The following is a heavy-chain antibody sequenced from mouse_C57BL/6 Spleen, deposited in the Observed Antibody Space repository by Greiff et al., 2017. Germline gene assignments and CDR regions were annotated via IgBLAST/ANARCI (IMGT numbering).Heavy chain of an antibody. D-gene: IGHD1-1*01. Sequence: EVQRVESGGDLVKPGGSLKLSCAASGFTFSSYGMSWVRQTPDKRLEWVATISSGGSYTYYPDSVKGRFTISRDNAKNTLYLQMSSLKSEDTAMYYCARHDGSPYYYAMDYWGQGTSVTVSS. CDR2: ISSGGSYT. V-gene: IGHV5-6*01. CDR1: GFTFSSYG. CDR3: ARHDGSPYYYAMDY. J-gene: IGHJ4*01.